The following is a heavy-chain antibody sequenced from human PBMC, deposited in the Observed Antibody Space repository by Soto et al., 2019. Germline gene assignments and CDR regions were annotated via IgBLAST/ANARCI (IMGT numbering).Heavy chain of an antibody. CDR3: ARGRGEYYYYGMDV. CDR1: GFTFSSYS. J-gene: IGHJ6*02. D-gene: IGHD3-16*01. Sequence: GGSLRLSCAASGFTFSSYSMNWVRQAPGKGLEWVSSISSSSSYIYYADSVKGRFTISRDNAKNSLYLQMNSLRAEDTAVYYCARGRGEYYYYGMDVWGQGTTVTVSS. CDR2: ISSSSSYI. V-gene: IGHV3-21*01.